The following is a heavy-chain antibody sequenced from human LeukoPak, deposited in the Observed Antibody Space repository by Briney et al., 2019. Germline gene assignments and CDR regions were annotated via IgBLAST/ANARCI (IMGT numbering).Heavy chain of an antibody. J-gene: IGHJ4*02. D-gene: IGHD5-18*01. CDR2: INSDGSSR. CDR3: ARGGSDTAMAHDY. CDR1: GFTFSAYW. Sequence: PGGSLRLSCAASGFTFSAYWMHWVRQAPGKGLVWVSRINSDGSSRTYADSVKGRFTITRDNAKNTLYLQMNSLRAEDTAVYFCARGGSDTAMAHDYWGQGTLVTVSS. V-gene: IGHV3-74*01.